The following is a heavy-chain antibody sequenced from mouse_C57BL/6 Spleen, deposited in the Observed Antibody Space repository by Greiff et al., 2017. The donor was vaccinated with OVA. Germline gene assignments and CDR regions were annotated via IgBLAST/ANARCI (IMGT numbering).Heavy chain of an antibody. CDR1: GFSLTSYG. Sequence: VQRVESGPGLVQPSQSLSITCTVPGFSLTSYGVHWVRQSPGQGLEWLGVIWRGGSTDYNAAFISRLSISKNNSKRQVFFKMNSLQADDTAIYYCARDGGYGDAMDYWGQGTSVTVSS. J-gene: IGHJ4*01. CDR3: ARDGGYGDAMDY. V-gene: IGHV2-2*01. CDR2: IWRGGST. D-gene: IGHD2-2*01.